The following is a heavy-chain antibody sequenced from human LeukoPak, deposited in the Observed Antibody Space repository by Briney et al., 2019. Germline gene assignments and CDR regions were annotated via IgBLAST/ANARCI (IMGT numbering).Heavy chain of an antibody. D-gene: IGHD6-19*01. J-gene: IGHJ4*02. Sequence: SETLSLTCTVSGGSISSYYWTWIRQPPGKGLEWIGYIYTSGSTNYNHSLKSRVTISVDTSKNQFSLKLSSVTAADTAVYYCARPTSSGWCGDWGQGTLVTVSS. V-gene: IGHV4-4*09. CDR1: GGSISSYY. CDR3: ARPTSSGWCGD. CDR2: IYTSGST.